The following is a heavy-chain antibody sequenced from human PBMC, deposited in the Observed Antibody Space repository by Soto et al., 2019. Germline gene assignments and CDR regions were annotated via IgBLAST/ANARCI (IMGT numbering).Heavy chain of an antibody. V-gene: IGHV4-39*01. CDR3: ARHDYGDYEEGFDY. J-gene: IGHJ4*02. Sequence: SETLSLTCTVSGGSISSSSYYWGWIRQPPGKGLEWIGSIYYSGSTYYNPSLKSRVTISVDTSKNQFSLKLSSVTAADTAVYYCARHDYGDYEEGFDYWGQGTLVTVSS. CDR2: IYYSGST. CDR1: GGSISSSSYY. D-gene: IGHD4-17*01.